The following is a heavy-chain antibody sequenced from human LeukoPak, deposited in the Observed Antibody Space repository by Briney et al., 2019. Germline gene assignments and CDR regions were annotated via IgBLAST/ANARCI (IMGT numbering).Heavy chain of an antibody. J-gene: IGHJ5*02. Sequence: PGGSLRLSCAASGFTFNRYNMNWVRRAPGKGLEWVSSISTSSSYIYYADSVRGRFTISRDNAKNSLYLQMNSLSAEDTAVYSCARGADGVSSNSRGWFDPWGQGTLVTVSS. CDR2: ISTSSSYI. V-gene: IGHV3-21*01. CDR1: GFTFNRYN. D-gene: IGHD2-15*01. CDR3: ARGADGVSSNSRGWFDP.